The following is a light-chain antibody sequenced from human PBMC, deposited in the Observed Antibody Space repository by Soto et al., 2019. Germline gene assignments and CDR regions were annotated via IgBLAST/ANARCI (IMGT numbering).Light chain of an antibody. CDR2: YDS. CDR3: QVSSDHRV. CDR1: NSGSES. Sequence: SYELTQPPSVSVAPGRTARITCGGNNSGSESVHWYQQRPGQAPVLVIYYDSDRPSGIPERSSGSSSENTATLTISRVEAGDEAAYYCQVSSDHRVFGGGTKLTVL. J-gene: IGLJ3*02. V-gene: IGLV3-21*01.